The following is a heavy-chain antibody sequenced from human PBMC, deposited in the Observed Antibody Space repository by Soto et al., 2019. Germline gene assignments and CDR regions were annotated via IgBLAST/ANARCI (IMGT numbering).Heavy chain of an antibody. CDR2: ISGSGGST. J-gene: IGHJ6*02. Sequence: EVQLLESGGGLVQPGGSLRLSCAASGFTFSSYAMSWVRQAPGKGLEWVSAISGSGGSTYYVDSVKGRFTISRDNSKNTLYLQMNSLRAEDTAVYYCAKAPYYYDSSGFGGMDVWGQGTTVTVSS. CDR1: GFTFSSYA. D-gene: IGHD3-22*01. CDR3: AKAPYYYDSSGFGGMDV. V-gene: IGHV3-23*01.